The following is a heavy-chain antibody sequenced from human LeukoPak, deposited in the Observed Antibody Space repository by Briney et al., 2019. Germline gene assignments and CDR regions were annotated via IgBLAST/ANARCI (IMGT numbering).Heavy chain of an antibody. CDR1: GFTVSSNY. Sequence: PGGSLRLSCAASGFTVSSNYMSWVRQAPGKGLEWVSVIYSGGSTYYADSVKGRFTISRDNAKNSLYVQMNSLRAEDTAVYYCARNLGYCTNGVCPGGYWGQGTLVTVSS. V-gene: IGHV3-53*01. D-gene: IGHD2-8*01. CDR2: IYSGGST. J-gene: IGHJ4*02. CDR3: ARNLGYCTNGVCPGGY.